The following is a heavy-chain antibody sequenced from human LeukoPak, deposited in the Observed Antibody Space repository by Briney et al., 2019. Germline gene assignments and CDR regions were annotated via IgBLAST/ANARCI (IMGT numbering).Heavy chain of an antibody. CDR3: ARLEYDSSGYPYFDY. D-gene: IGHD3-22*01. J-gene: IGHJ4*02. CDR2: IYYSGTT. CDR1: GGSISSGDYY. Sequence: SQTLSLTCTVSGGSISSGDYYWSWIRQPPGKGLEWIGYIYYSGTTNYNPSLKSRVTISVDTSKNQFSLKLSSVTAADTAVYYCARLEYDSSGYPYFDYWGQGTLVTVSS. V-gene: IGHV4-30-4*08.